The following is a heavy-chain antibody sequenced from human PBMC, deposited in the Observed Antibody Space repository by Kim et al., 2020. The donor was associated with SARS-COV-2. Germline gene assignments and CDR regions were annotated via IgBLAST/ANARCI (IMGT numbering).Heavy chain of an antibody. CDR3: ASPGGYYYYMDV. J-gene: IGHJ6*03. V-gene: IGHV1-69*01. Sequence: TYARTFQGRVTITAEQSTSTAYLELRSLRSEDTAVYYCASPGGYYYYMDVWGKGTTVTVSS.